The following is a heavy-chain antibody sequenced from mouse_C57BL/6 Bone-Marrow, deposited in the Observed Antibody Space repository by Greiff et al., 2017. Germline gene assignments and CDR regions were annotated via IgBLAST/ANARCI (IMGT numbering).Heavy chain of an antibody. CDR3: AREDYYAMDY. CDR1: GYTFTSYW. J-gene: IGHJ4*01. CDR2: IDPSDSYT. Sequence: QVQLQQPGAELVKPGASVKLSCKASGYTFTSYWMQWVKQRPGQGLEWIGEIDPSDSYTNYNQKFKGKATLTVDTSSSTAYMQLSILTSEDSAVYYCAREDYYAMDYWGQGTSVTVSS. V-gene: IGHV1-50*01.